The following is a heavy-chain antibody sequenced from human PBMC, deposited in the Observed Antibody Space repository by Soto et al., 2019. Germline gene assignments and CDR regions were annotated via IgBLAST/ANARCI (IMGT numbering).Heavy chain of an antibody. CDR3: ARPHYDSNTFYYFFDY. CDR2: IFHGGST. V-gene: IGHV4-34*12. Sequence: PSEPLSLPCAVYGGSFSGYFWSWIRQPPGKGLEWIGEIFHGGSTNYSPSLKSRVTISVDTSKNQFSLELSSVTAADTAVYYCARPHYDSNTFYYFFDYWGQGTLVTVSS. D-gene: IGHD3-22*01. CDR1: GGSFSGYF. J-gene: IGHJ4*02.